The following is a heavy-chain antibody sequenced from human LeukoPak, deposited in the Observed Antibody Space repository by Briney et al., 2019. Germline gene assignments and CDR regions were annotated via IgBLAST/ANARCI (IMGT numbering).Heavy chain of an antibody. J-gene: IGHJ4*02. V-gene: IGHV3-53*04. Sequence: GGSLRLSCAASGFTLSSNYMSCVRQAPGKGLEWVSVIYSGGTTYYADSVKGRFTISRHNSKNTLYLQMNSLRAEDTAVYYCARGPLTGFDYWGQGTLVTVSS. CDR1: GFTLSSNY. D-gene: IGHD3-9*01. CDR3: ARGPLTGFDY. CDR2: IYSGGTT.